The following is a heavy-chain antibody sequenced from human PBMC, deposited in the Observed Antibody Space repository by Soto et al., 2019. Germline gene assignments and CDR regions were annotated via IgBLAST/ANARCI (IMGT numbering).Heavy chain of an antibody. J-gene: IGHJ4*02. CDR1: GFTFNIYS. CDR2: ISSRSSNI. CDR3: ARDTKMLAPLIYMDH. Sequence: PGGSLRLSCAASGFTFNIYSMNWVRQAPGKGLEWVSSISSRSSNIDYADSVKGRFTISRDNANNSLYLQMNNLSADDTAVYYCARDTKMLAPLIYMDHWGRGTLVTASS. V-gene: IGHV3-21*01. D-gene: IGHD3-22*01.